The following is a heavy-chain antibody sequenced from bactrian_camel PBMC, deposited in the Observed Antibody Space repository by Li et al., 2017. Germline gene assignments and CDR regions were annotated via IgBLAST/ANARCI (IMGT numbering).Heavy chain of an antibody. Sequence: QLVESGGGSVQAGGSLRLSCVATEYTYNSYCMAWFRQSPHTSWLERERVARIGIDGTTTYADSVKGRFTISLDTAMNTMSLQMNSLKPEDTAMYYCAADFPRRSPEGPRCSEEQKYGGLGLAYWGQGTQVTVS. CDR2: IGIDGTT. CDR3: AADFPRRSPEGPRCSEEQKYGGLGLAY. J-gene: IGHJ4*01. V-gene: IGHV3S63*01. D-gene: IGHD6*01. CDR1: EYTYNSYC.